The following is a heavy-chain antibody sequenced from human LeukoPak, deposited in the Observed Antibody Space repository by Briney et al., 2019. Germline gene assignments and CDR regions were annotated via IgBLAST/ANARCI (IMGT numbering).Heavy chain of an antibody. V-gene: IGHV3-21*01. D-gene: IGHD6-6*01. J-gene: IGHJ4*02. Sequence: GGSPRLSCAASGFTFSSYSMNWVRQAPGKGLEWVSSISSSSSYIYYADSVKGRFTISRDNAKNPLYLQMNSLRAEDTAVYYCARDKYSSSSIPLDYWGQGTLVTVSS. CDR3: ARDKYSSSSIPLDY. CDR1: GFTFSSYS. CDR2: ISSSSSYI.